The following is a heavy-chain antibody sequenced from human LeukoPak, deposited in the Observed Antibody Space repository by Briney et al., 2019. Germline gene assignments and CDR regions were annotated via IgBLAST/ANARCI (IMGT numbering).Heavy chain of an antibody. J-gene: IGHJ4*02. Sequence: PSETLSLTCTVSGGSISSSSYSWGWIRQPPGKGLEWIGSISSYSGTTYYNTSLKSRVTISVDTSKNQFSLKLSSVTAADTAVYYCARDPDFWSGYYNFDYWGQGTLVTVSS. V-gene: IGHV4-39*07. CDR2: ISSYSGTT. CDR1: GGSISSSSYS. CDR3: ARDPDFWSGYYNFDY. D-gene: IGHD3-3*01.